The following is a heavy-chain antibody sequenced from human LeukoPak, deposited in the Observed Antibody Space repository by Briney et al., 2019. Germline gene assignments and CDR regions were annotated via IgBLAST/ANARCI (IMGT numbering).Heavy chain of an antibody. D-gene: IGHD2/OR15-2a*01. V-gene: IGHV3-43*02. Sequence: GGSLRLSCEASGFNFRDYGIHWVRQAPGKGLEWLSVTSGNGRFTDYADSVKGRFTISGDNSKNSLFLQIHSVRTEDTAFYYCAKEQRPDSFSDFDYWGQGTLVTVSS. CDR2: TSGNGRFT. J-gene: IGHJ4*02. CDR3: AKEQRPDSFSDFDY. CDR1: GFNFRDYG.